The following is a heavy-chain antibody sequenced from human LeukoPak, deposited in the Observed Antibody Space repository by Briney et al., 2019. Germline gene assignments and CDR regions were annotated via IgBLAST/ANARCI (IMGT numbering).Heavy chain of an antibody. Sequence: ASVKVSCKASGYTFSTYYMHWVRQAPGQGLEWMGVIDPSGGSTNYARKFQGRVTMTSDTSTSTVYMELSSLRSEDTAVYYCATRRYSGYDGEGNFDYWGQGTLVTVSS. CDR3: ATRRYSGYDGEGNFDY. CDR2: IDPSGGST. CDR1: GYTFSTYY. J-gene: IGHJ4*02. V-gene: IGHV1-46*01. D-gene: IGHD5-12*01.